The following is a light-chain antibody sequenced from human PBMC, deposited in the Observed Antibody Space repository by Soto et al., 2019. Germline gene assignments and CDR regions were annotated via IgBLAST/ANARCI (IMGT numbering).Light chain of an antibody. CDR2: WAS. CDR3: QQYYSTPTWT. V-gene: IGKV4-1*01. Sequence: DIVMTQSPDSLAVSPGERATINCKSSQSVLYSSNNKNYLAWYQQKPGQPPKLLIYWASTRESGVPDRFSGSGSGTDFTLTISSLQAEDVAVYYCQQYYSTPTWTFGQGTKVEIK. CDR1: QSVLYSSNNKNY. J-gene: IGKJ1*01.